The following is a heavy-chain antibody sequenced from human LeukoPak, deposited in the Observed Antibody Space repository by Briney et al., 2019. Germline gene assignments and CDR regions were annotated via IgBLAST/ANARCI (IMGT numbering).Heavy chain of an antibody. CDR1: GFTFSSYG. D-gene: IGHD3-10*01. Sequence: GGSLRLSCAASGFTFSSYGMHWVRQAPGKGLEWVAVISYDGSNKYYADSVKGRFTISRDNSKNTLYLQMNSLRAEDTAVYYCAKAMGKIGNWGQGTLVAVSS. J-gene: IGHJ4*02. V-gene: IGHV3-30*18. CDR2: ISYDGSNK. CDR3: AKAMGKIGN.